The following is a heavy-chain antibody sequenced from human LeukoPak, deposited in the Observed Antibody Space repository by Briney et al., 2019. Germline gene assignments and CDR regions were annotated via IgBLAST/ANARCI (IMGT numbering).Heavy chain of an antibody. Sequence: RGSLRLSSAASGVTFSSYAMSWVRQAPGKGLEWVSAISGSGGSTYSADSVKGRFTISRDNSKNTLYLQISSLRVEDTAVYYCTRGLFLSGYLDAFDIWGRGPVVTVSS. V-gene: IGHV3-23*01. CDR2: ISGSGGST. CDR1: GVTFSSYA. CDR3: TRGLFLSGYLDAFDI. J-gene: IGHJ3*02. D-gene: IGHD3-22*01.